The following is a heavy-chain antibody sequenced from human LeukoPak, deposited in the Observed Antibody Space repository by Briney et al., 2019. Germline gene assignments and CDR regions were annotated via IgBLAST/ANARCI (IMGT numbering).Heavy chain of an antibody. Sequence: GASVKVSFKASGYTFTGYYMHWVRQAPGQGLEWMGWINPNSGGTNYAQKFQGRVTMTRDTSISTAYMELSRLRSDDTAVYYCARQGAATFRWFDPWGQGTLVTVSS. CDR1: GYTFTGYY. CDR3: ARQGAATFRWFDP. V-gene: IGHV1-2*02. J-gene: IGHJ5*02. D-gene: IGHD1-26*01. CDR2: INPNSGGT.